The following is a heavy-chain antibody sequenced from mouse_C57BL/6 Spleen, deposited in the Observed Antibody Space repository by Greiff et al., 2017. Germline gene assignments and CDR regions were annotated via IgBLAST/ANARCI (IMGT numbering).Heavy chain of an antibody. CDR2: INPSTGGT. V-gene: IGHV1-42*01. Sequence: VQLKQSGPELVKPGASVKISCKASGYSFTGYYMNWVKQSPEKSLEWIGEINPSTGGTTYNQKFKAKATLTVDKSSSTAYMQLKSLTSEDAAVYYCARAGYGSFDVWGTGTTVTVSS. D-gene: IGHD2-2*01. CDR1: GYSFTGYY. CDR3: ARAGYGSFDV. J-gene: IGHJ1*03.